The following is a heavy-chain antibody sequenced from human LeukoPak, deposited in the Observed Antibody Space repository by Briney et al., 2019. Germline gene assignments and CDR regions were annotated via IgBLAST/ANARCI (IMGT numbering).Heavy chain of an antibody. V-gene: IGHV1-2*02. D-gene: IGHD4-17*01. CDR2: INPNTGGT. CDR3: ARDYYGDRYFDY. J-gene: IGHJ4*02. CDR1: GYTFTAYY. Sequence: GASVKVSCKASGYTFTAYYIHWVRQAPEQGLEWMGWINPNTGGTNHARKFQGRVTMTRDTSITTAYMELSRLRSDDTAVYYCARDYYGDRYFDYWGQGTLVTVSS.